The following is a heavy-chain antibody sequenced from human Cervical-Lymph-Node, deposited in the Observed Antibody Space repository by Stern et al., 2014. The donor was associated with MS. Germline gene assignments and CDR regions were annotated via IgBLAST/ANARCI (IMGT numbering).Heavy chain of an antibody. CDR1: GFTFSNNA. CDR3: ARVGSGWYGMDV. Sequence: VQLVESGGGAVQPGRSLRLSCEASGFTFSNNAMRWVRQAPGKGLEWVAVIANDGRNTHYADSVKGRFTISRDNPKNTLYLQMNSLRVEDTAVYYCARVGSGWYGMDVWGQGTTVIVSS. D-gene: IGHD6-19*01. V-gene: IGHV3-30*04. J-gene: IGHJ6*02. CDR2: IANDGRNT.